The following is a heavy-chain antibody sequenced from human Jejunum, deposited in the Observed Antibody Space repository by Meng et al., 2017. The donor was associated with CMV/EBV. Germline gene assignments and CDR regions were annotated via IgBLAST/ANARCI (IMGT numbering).Heavy chain of an antibody. CDR1: GDSVSGGGYY. V-gene: IGHV4-61*08. CDR3: ARWFDP. J-gene: IGHJ5*02. Sequence: LSCTVSGDSVSGGGYYWMWIRQTPGRGLGWIGNMYNSGTTTYNPSLKSRVSISVDISKNQFSLKLRSVTAADTAVYYCARWFDPWGQGILVTVSS. CDR2: MYNSGTT.